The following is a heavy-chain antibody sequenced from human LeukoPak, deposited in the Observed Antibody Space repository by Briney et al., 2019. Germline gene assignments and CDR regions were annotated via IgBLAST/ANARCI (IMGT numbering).Heavy chain of an antibody. Sequence: SETLSLTCTVSGGSMNTHYWSWIRQPPGEGLEWIGYISSAGLTIYNPSLKSRVTISVDTSKNQFYLKLSSVIAADAALYYCAREMGRGGAFDVWGQGITVTVSS. CDR1: GGSMNTHY. CDR2: ISSAGLT. V-gene: IGHV4-59*11. J-gene: IGHJ3*01. CDR3: AREMGRGGAFDV. D-gene: IGHD2-8*01.